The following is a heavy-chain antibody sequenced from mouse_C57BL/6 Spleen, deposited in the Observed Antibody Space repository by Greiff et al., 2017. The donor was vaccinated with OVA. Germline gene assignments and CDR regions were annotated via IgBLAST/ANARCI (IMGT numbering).Heavy chain of an antibody. CDR3: TRDKYSNFSMDY. CDR2: ISSGGDYI. J-gene: IGHJ4*01. Sequence: EVHLVESGEGLVKPGGSLKLSCAASGFTFSSYAMSWVRQTPEKRLEWVAYISSGGDYIYYADTVKGRFTISRDNARNTLYLQMSSLKSEDTAMYYCTRDKYSNFSMDYWGQGTSVTVSS. CDR1: GFTFSSYA. D-gene: IGHD2-5*01. V-gene: IGHV5-9-1*02.